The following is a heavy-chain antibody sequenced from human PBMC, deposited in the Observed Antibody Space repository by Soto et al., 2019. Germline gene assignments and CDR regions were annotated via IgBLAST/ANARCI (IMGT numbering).Heavy chain of an antibody. CDR2: INHSGST. CDR1: GGSFSGYY. J-gene: IGHJ6*02. CDR3: ARDGSGSYYNLYYYYGMDV. V-gene: IGHV4-34*01. D-gene: IGHD3-10*01. Sequence: QVQLQQWGAGLLKPSETLSLTCAVYGGSFSGYYWSWIRQPPGKGLEWIGEINHSGSTNYNPSLKCRVTISVDTSKNQFSLKLSSVTAADTAVYYCARDGSGSYYNLYYYYGMDVWGQGTTVTVSS.